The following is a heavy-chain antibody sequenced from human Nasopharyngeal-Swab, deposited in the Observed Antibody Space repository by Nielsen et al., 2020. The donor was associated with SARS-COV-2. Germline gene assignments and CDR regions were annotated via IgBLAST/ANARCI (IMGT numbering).Heavy chain of an antibody. J-gene: IGHJ4*02. V-gene: IGHV1-69*13. D-gene: IGHD6-13*01. CDR3: ARSPRYGSSWYYFDY. Sequence: SVKVSCKTSGGTFSSYAISWVRQAPGQGLEWMGGIIPIFGTANYAQKFQGRVTITADESTSTAYMELSSLRSEDTAVYYCARSPRYGSSWYYFDYWGQGTLVTVSS. CDR1: GGTFSSYA. CDR2: IIPIFGTA.